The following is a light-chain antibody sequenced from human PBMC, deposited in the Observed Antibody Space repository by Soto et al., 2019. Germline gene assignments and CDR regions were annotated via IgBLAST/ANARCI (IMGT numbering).Light chain of an antibody. J-gene: IGLJ1*01. V-gene: IGLV2-23*01. CDR1: SIDVGSYNL. Sequence: QSALSQPASVSGSPGQSIAISCTGTSIDVGSYNLVSWYQQHPGKAPKLMIYDAFRRPSGVSDRFSGSRSGNTASLTISGLQSEDEADYYCCAYAGSNTYVFGTGTKLTVL. CDR3: CAYAGSNTYV. CDR2: DAF.